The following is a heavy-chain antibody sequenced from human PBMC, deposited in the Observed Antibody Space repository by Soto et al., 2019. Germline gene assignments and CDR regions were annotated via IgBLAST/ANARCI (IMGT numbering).Heavy chain of an antibody. J-gene: IGHJ4*02. D-gene: IGHD6-19*01. CDR3: ARVGTQYSSDAYYFDY. CDR1: GYTSTSYG. Sequence: GASVKVSCKASGYTSTSYGISWVRQAPGQGLEWMGWISAYNGNTNYAQKLQGRVTMTTDTSTSTAYMELRSLRSDDTAVYYCARVGTQYSSDAYYFDYWGQGTLVTVSS. CDR2: ISAYNGNT. V-gene: IGHV1-18*01.